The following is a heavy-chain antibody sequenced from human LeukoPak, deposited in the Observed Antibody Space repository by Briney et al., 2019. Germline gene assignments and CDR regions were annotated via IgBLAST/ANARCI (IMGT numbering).Heavy chain of an antibody. Sequence: PGGSLRLSCAASGFTFSTYAMSWVRQAPGKGLEWLSTISGSGDNTYYADSVKGRFTISRDNSRNTLYLQMNSLRAEDTAVYYCAARPPIVVGGPFDYWGQGTLVTVSS. CDR1: GFTFSTYA. V-gene: IGHV3-23*01. J-gene: IGHJ4*02. CDR2: ISGSGDNT. D-gene: IGHD3-22*01. CDR3: AARPPIVVGGPFDY.